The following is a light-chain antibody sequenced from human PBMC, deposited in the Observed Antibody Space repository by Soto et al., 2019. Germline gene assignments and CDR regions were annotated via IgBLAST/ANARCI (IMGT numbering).Light chain of an antibody. CDR3: QHYNNWPWT. V-gene: IGKV3-15*01. Sequence: EIVMTQSPATLSVSPGERATLSCRASQSVSSNLAWYQQKPGQAPRLVMYDTSTRATGIPARFSGSGSGTEFTLTISSLQSVEFAVYYCQHYNNWPWTVGQGSKVEIK. CDR1: QSVSSN. J-gene: IGKJ1*01. CDR2: DTS.